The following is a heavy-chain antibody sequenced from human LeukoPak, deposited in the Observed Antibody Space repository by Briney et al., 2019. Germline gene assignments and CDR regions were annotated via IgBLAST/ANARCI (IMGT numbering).Heavy chain of an antibody. CDR1: GFTFSSSA. V-gene: IGHV3-23*01. D-gene: IGHD5-24*01. CDR3: AKSGYNRFDY. CDR2: ISGSGSGGST. J-gene: IGHJ4*02. Sequence: GGSLRLSCAASGFTFSSSAMSWVREAPGKGLEWVSNISGSGSGGSTYYADSVKGRFTISRDNSKNTLYLQMNSLRAEDTAVYYCAKSGYNRFDYWGQGTLVTVSS.